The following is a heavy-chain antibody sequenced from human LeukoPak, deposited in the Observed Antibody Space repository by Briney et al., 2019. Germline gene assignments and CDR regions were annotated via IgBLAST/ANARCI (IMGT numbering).Heavy chain of an antibody. J-gene: IGHJ4*02. Sequence: ASVKVSCKASGYTFTDFGISWVRQAPGQGLEWLGWISPYNGNTKYAQKIQGRATMTTDTSTSTAYLELRSLRSDDTAVYYCAAGYGGNSGWGQGTLVTVSS. CDR2: ISPYNGNT. D-gene: IGHD4-23*01. CDR3: AAGYGGNSG. CDR1: GYTFTDFG. V-gene: IGHV1-18*01.